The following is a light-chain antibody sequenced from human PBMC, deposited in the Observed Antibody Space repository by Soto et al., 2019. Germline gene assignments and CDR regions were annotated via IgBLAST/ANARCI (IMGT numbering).Light chain of an antibody. V-gene: IGKV1-6*01. CDR2: AAS. CDR1: QGIRND. J-gene: IGKJ2*01. Sequence: AIQMTQSPSSLSASVGDRVTITCRASQGIRNDLGWYQQKPGKAPKLLIYAASSLQSGVPSRFSGSGSGTVFTLTFSSLQPEVFAIYYCLKDYNSPHTFGQGTKREIK. CDR3: LKDYNSPHT.